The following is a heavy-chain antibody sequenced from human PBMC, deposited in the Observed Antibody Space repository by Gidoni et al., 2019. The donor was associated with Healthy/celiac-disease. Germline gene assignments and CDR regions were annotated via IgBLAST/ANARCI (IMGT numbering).Heavy chain of an antibody. V-gene: IGHV3-30*18. Sequence: QVQLVESEGGVVQPGRSLRLSCAASGFTFSSYGMHWVRQAPGKGLEWVAVIAYDGSNKYYADSVKGRFTISRDNSKNTLYLQMNSLRAEDTAVYYCAKAGGGMVRGARLVGNWFDPWGQGTLVTVSS. D-gene: IGHD3-10*01. CDR1: GFTFSSYG. CDR2: IAYDGSNK. CDR3: AKAGGGMVRGARLVGNWFDP. J-gene: IGHJ5*02.